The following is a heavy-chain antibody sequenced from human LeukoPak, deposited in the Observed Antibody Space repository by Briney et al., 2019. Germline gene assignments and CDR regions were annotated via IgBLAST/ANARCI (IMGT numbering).Heavy chain of an antibody. Sequence: SETLSLTCTVSGGSISSYYWSWIRQPPGKGLEWIGYIYYSGSTNYNPSLKSRVTISVDTSKNQFSLKLSSVTAADTAVYYCARHGLPVGATFDYWGQGTLVTVSS. J-gene: IGHJ4*02. CDR3: ARHGLPVGATFDY. CDR2: IYYSGST. D-gene: IGHD1-26*01. CDR1: GGSISSYY. V-gene: IGHV4-59*08.